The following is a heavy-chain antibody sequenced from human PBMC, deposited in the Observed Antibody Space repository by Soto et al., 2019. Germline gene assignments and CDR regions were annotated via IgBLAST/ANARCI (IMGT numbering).Heavy chain of an antibody. CDR3: ARGRIQYYYGSGSYYTDNWFDP. CDR1: GFTFSSYA. V-gene: IGHV3-30-3*01. CDR2: ISYDGSNK. Sequence: QVQLVESGGGVVQPGRSLRLSCAASGFTFSSYAMHWVRQAPGKGLEGVAVISYDGSNKYYADSVKGRFTISRDNSKNTLYLQMNSLRAEDTAVYYCARGRIQYYYGSGSYYTDNWFDPWGQGTLVTVSS. D-gene: IGHD3-10*01. J-gene: IGHJ5*02.